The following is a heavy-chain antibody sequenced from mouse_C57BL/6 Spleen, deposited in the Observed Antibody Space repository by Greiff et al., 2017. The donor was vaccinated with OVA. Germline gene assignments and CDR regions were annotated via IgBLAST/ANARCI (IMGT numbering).Heavy chain of an antibody. Sequence: VQLQQSGPGLVKPSQSLSLTCSVTGYSITSGYYWNWIRQFPGNKLEWMGYISYDGNNNYNPSLKNRISITRDTSKNQFFLKLNSVTTEDTATYYCARLIYYYGSRYFDVWGTGTTVTVSS. CDR2: ISYDGNN. D-gene: IGHD1-1*01. J-gene: IGHJ1*03. CDR3: ARLIYYYGSRYFDV. V-gene: IGHV3-6*01. CDR1: GYSITSGYY.